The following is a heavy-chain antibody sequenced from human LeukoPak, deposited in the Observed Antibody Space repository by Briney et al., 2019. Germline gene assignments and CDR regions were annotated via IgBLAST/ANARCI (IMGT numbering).Heavy chain of an antibody. CDR2: IWYDGSNK. J-gene: IGHJ4*02. CDR1: GFTFSSYG. D-gene: IGHD3-10*01. CDR3: ARVLGYYGSGSYYSPLDY. Sequence: RTGGSLRLSCAASGFTFSSYGMHWVRQAPGKGLVWVAVIWYDGSNKYYADSVKGRFTISRDNSKNTLYLQMNSLRAEDTAVYYCARVLGYYGSGSYYSPLDYWGQGTLVTVSS. V-gene: IGHV3-33*08.